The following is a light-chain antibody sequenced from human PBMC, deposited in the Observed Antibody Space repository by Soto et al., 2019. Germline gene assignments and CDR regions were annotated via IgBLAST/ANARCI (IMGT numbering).Light chain of an antibody. V-gene: IGKV1-5*01. CDR1: QSISTW. CDR2: DAS. Sequence: DIQLTQSPSTLSASVGDRVSITCRASQSISTWLAWYRQKPGKAPKLLIFDASSLESRVSSRFSGRGSGTQFTLTISSLQPDDFATYYCQQYSTYPWTFGQGAKVEFK. J-gene: IGKJ1*01. CDR3: QQYSTYPWT.